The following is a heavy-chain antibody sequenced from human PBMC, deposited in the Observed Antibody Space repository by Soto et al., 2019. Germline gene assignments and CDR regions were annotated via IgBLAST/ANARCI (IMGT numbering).Heavy chain of an antibody. CDR1: GYTFTSYV. Sequence: GASVKVSCKASGYTFTSYVISWVRQAPGQGLERMGWISAYNGNTNYAQKLQGRVTMTTDTSTSTAYMELRSLRSDDTAVYYCASGYCSSTSCPWDYWGQGTLVTVSS. CDR2: ISAYNGNT. CDR3: ASGYCSSTSCPWDY. V-gene: IGHV1-18*01. J-gene: IGHJ4*02. D-gene: IGHD2-2*03.